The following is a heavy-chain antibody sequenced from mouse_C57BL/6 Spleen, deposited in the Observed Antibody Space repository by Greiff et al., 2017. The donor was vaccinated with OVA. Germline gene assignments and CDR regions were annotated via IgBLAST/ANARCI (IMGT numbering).Heavy chain of an antibody. Sequence: VQLQQSGPELVKPGASVKISCKASGYTFTDYYMNWVKQSHGKSLEWIGDINPNNGGTSYNQKFKGKATLTVDKSSSTAYMELRSLTSEGSAVYYCARDDYAWFAYWGQGTLVTVSA. D-gene: IGHD2-4*01. CDR1: GYTFTDYY. V-gene: IGHV1-26*01. J-gene: IGHJ3*01. CDR3: ARDDYAWFAY. CDR2: INPNNGGT.